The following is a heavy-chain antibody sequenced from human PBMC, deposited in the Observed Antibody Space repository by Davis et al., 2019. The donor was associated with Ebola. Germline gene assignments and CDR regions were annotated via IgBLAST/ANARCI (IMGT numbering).Heavy chain of an antibody. V-gene: IGHV4-59*08. D-gene: IGHD5-12*01. CDR3: ARHGGGSGYDY. Sequence: SETLSLTCTVSGGSISGYYWSWIRQPPGKGLEWIGNLYHRGGTNYSPSLKSRLTISLDTSKNQFSLELSSVTAADTAVYYCARHGGGSGYDYWGQGTLVTVSS. CDR2: LYHRGGT. CDR1: GGSISGYY. J-gene: IGHJ4*02.